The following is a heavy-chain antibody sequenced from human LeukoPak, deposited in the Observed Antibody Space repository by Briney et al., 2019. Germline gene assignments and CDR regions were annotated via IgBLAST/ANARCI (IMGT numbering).Heavy chain of an antibody. J-gene: IGHJ5*02. CDR3: AKGALNWFDP. CDR1: GFTFSTYG. CDR2: IRYDGSNK. V-gene: IGHV3-30*02. Sequence: PGGSLRLSCAASGFTFSTYGIHWVRQAPGKGLEWVAFIRYDGSNKYYADSVKGRFTISRDHSKDTLYLQMNSLRAEDTAVYYCAKGALNWFDPWGQGTLVTVSS.